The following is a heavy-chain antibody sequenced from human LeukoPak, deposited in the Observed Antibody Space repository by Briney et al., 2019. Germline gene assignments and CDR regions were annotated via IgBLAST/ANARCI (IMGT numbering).Heavy chain of an antibody. CDR2: INSDGTIT. V-gene: IGHV3-74*01. CDR1: GFTLSTYW. Sequence: GGSLRLSCAASGFTLSTYWMHWVRQSPGKGLMWVSRINSDGTITHYADSVKGRFTVSRDNAKNTLYLQMNSLRAEDTAVYYCARDFRGYSYGYLDYWGQGTLVTVSS. J-gene: IGHJ4*02. CDR3: ARDFRGYSYGYLDY. D-gene: IGHD5-18*01.